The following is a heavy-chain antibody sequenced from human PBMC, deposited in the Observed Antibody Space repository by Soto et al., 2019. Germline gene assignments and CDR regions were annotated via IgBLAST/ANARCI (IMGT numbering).Heavy chain of an antibody. CDR2: SYHSGGA. D-gene: IGHD3-22*01. J-gene: IGHJ4*02. CDR1: GDSISSGGYS. Sequence: QLQLQESGSGLVKPSQTLSLTCTVSGDSISSGGYSWNWIRQPPGKGLEWIGYSYHSGGADYNPSLKSRVTITVDSSKNQSSLNLRSVTAADTAIEYCARDSRSGYYLEFWGQGTLVTVSS. V-gene: IGHV4-30-2*01. CDR3: ARDSRSGYYLEF.